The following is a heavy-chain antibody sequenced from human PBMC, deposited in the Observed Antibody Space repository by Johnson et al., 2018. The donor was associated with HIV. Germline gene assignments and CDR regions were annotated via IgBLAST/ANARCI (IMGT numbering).Heavy chain of an antibody. J-gene: IGHJ3*02. D-gene: IGHD6-13*01. Sequence: GSNKYYADSVKGRFTISRDNSKNTLYLQMNSLRAEDTAVYYCALAAIAAAGDAFDIWGQGTMVTVSS. CDR3: ALAAIAAAGDAFDI. V-gene: IGHV3-33*01. CDR2: GSNK.